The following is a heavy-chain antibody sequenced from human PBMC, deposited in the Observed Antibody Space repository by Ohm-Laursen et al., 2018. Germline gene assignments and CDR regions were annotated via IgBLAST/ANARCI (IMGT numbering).Heavy chain of an antibody. J-gene: IGHJ4*02. CDR3: AKGHSSGYYYLGY. D-gene: IGHD3-22*01. Sequence: RSLRLSCAASGFTFSSYGMHWVRQAPGKGLEWAAVISSDGSNKYYADSVKGRFTISRDNSKNTLYLQMNSLRAEDTAVYYCAKGHSSGYYYLGYWGQGTLVTVSS. CDR2: ISSDGSNK. CDR1: GFTFSSYG. V-gene: IGHV3-30*18.